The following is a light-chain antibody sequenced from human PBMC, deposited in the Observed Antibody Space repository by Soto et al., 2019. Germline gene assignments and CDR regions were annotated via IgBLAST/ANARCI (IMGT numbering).Light chain of an antibody. Sequence: QCALTQPPSVSGSPGQSVAISCSGSSSDVGSNNRVSWYQQSPGTAPKLMIYDVTNRPSGVPDRFSGSKSGNTASLTISGLQAEDEADYYCSSFTTSSTYVVGTGTKLTVL. J-gene: IGLJ1*01. CDR3: SSFTTSSTYV. CDR1: SSDVGSNNR. V-gene: IGLV2-18*02. CDR2: DVT.